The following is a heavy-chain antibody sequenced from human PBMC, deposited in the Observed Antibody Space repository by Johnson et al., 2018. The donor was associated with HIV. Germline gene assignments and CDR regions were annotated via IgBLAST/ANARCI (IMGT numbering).Heavy chain of an antibody. J-gene: IGHJ3*01. Sequence: QVQLVESGGGLVQPGGSLRLSCAASGFTVSSNYMSWVRQAPGKGLEWVAVIWYDGSNKYYADSVKGRFTISRDNSKNTLYLQMNSLRAEDTAVYYCARSMRGAFDVWGQGTMVTVSS. V-gene: IGHV3-33*08. CDR1: GFTVSSNY. CDR3: ARSMRGAFDV. D-gene: IGHD3-10*01. CDR2: IWYDGSNK.